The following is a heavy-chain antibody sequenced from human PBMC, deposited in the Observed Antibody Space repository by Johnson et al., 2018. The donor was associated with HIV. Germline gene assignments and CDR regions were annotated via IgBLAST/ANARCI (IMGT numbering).Heavy chain of an antibody. CDR3: ARDLGGHAFDI. CDR2: ISSNGGST. V-gene: IGHV3-64*01. J-gene: IGHJ3*02. Sequence: VQLVESGGGLVQPGGSLRLSCAASGFTFSSYAMHWVRQAPGKGLEYVSAISSNGGSTYYAHSVKGRFTISRDNSKTTLYLQMGSLRAEDMAVYYCARDLGGHAFDIWGQGTMVTVSS. CDR1: GFTFSSYA. D-gene: IGHD3-16*01.